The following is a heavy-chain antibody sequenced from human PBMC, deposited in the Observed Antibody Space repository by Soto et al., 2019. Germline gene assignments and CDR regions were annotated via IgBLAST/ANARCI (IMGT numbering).Heavy chain of an antibody. J-gene: IGHJ6*02. D-gene: IGHD6-13*01. CDR1: GFTFSSYA. V-gene: IGHV3-23*01. CDR3: AQHTTAAAATRYYYGMDV. Sequence: GGSLRLSCAASGFTFSSYAMSWVRQAPGKGLEWVSAISGSGGSTYYADSVKGRFTISRDNSKNTLYLQMNSLRAEDTAVSYCAQHTTAAAATRYYYGMDVWGQGNTVTVSS. CDR2: ISGSGGST.